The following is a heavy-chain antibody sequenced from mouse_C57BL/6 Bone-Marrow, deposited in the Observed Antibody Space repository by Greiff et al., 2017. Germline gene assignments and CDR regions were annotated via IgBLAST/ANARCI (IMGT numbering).Heavy chain of an antibody. D-gene: IGHD1-2*01. CDR2: ISSGDSET. CDR3: ARSNDSIHHYAFDY. CDR1: GFTFRGYG. J-gene: IGHJ2*02. Sequence: EVQLLQSGGDLVKPGGSLKLSCAASGFTFRGYGMSWVRQTPDQRLEWVGTISSGDSETNYPASVKGRSTISGDNANNTPYLQLSSLTSEDTAVYYCARSNDSIHHYAFDYWGQGTSVTVSS. V-gene: IGHV5-6*01.